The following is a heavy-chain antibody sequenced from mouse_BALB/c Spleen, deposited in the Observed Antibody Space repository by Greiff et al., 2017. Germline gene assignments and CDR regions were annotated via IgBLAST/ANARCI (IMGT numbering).Heavy chain of an antibody. Sequence: EVQVVESGGGLVKPGGSLKLSCAASGFTFSSYAMSWVRQTPEKRLEWVASISSGGSTYYPDSVKGRFTISRDNARNILYLQMSSLRSEDTAMYYCARGPFTTATDFDYWGQGTTLTVSS. V-gene: IGHV5-6-5*01. CDR2: ISSGGST. CDR3: ARGPFTTATDFDY. J-gene: IGHJ2*01. CDR1: GFTFSSYA. D-gene: IGHD1-2*01.